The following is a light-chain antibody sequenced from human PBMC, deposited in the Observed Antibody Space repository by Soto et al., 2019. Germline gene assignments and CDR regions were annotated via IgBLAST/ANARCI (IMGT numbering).Light chain of an antibody. Sequence: QSALTQPPSASGSPGQSVTISCTGTSSDVGGYNYVSWYQQHPGKAPKLVIYEVSKRPSGVPDRFSGSKSGNTASLTVSGLQAEDEADYYCSSYGVFGGGTKLTVL. CDR1: SSDVGGYNY. V-gene: IGLV2-8*01. J-gene: IGLJ2*01. CDR3: SSYGV. CDR2: EVS.